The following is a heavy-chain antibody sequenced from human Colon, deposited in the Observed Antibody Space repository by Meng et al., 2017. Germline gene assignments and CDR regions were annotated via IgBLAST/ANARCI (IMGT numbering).Heavy chain of an antibody. CDR1: GGSISSSSW. V-gene: IGHV4-4*02. Sequence: VQLHGGGPGLARLSGPLSLACAVSGGSISSSSWWSWVRQPPGKGLEWIGEIYHSGSTNYNPSLKSRVTISVDKSKNQFSLKLSSVTAADTAVYYCASGRKYCSSTSCYGQFDYWGQGTLVTVSS. D-gene: IGHD2-2*01. CDR2: IYHSGST. J-gene: IGHJ4*02. CDR3: ASGRKYCSSTSCYGQFDY.